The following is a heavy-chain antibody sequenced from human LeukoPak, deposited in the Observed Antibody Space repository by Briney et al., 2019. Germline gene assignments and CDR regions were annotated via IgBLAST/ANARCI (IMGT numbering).Heavy chain of an antibody. Sequence: ASVKVSFLSSRYSYADYHMHWVRQAPGQGLEWMGWVNPNGGDTNYAQKFQGRVTMTRDTSVSTAYMELSGLRSDDTAVYYCARGADVWSGYNDYWGQRTLVSVSS. J-gene: IGHJ4*02. CDR3: ARGADVWSGYNDY. V-gene: IGHV1-2*02. D-gene: IGHD3-3*01. CDR2: VNPNGGDT. CDR1: RYSYADYH.